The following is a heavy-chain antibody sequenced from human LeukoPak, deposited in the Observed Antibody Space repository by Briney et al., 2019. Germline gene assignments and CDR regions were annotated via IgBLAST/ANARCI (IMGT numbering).Heavy chain of an antibody. CDR3: ARDGAYYYDSSGYYPNYYYYMDV. CDR1: GFTFSSYS. V-gene: IGHV3-48*01. D-gene: IGHD3-22*01. CDR2: ISSSSSTI. Sequence: GGSLRLSCAASGFTFSSYSMNWVRQAPGKGLEWVSYISSSSSTIYYADSVKGRFTISRDNSKNTLYLQMNSLRAEDTAVYYCARDGAYYYDSSGYYPNYYYYMDVWGKGTTVTISS. J-gene: IGHJ6*03.